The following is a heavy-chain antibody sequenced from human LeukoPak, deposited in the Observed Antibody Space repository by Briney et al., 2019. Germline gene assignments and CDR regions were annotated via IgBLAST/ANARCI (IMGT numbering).Heavy chain of an antibody. CDR3: AGALGELFFDY. Sequence: ASVKVSYKTSGHTFSAYDINWVRQAAGKGLEWMGWMNPNSGDKVFSQKFQGRVTISTKISINTAYMGLSRLTSEDTAIHCCAGALGELFFDYWGQGTPVTVSS. CDR1: GHTFSAYD. CDR2: MNPNSGDK. V-gene: IGHV1-8*03. J-gene: IGHJ4*02. D-gene: IGHD3-10*01.